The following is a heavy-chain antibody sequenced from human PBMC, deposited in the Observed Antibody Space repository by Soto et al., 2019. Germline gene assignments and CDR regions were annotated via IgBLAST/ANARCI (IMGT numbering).Heavy chain of an antibody. CDR2: IYTSGGT. J-gene: IGHJ6*02. V-gene: IGHV4-4*07. Sequence: SETLSLTCTVSGGSFSSYYWSWIRQPAGKGLEWIGRIYTSGGTNYNPSLKSRVTMSVDMSKNQFSLTLSYVTAADTAVYYCARSYYYGSGSYYMPYCYGMDDWGQGTTVTVSS. CDR3: ARSYYYGSGSYYMPYCYGMDD. D-gene: IGHD3-10*01. CDR1: GGSFSSYY.